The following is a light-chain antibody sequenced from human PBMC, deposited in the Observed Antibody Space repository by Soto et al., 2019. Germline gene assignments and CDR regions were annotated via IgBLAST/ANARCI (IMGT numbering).Light chain of an antibody. CDR3: QQSHTTQTT. J-gene: IGKJ5*01. Sequence: DIQMTQSPSSLSASVGDRVTITCRADQAISSYLNWFQQKPGTAPRLLVFGASHLQTGVRSRFSGSGSGTHFTLTISGLQPEDFATYFCQQSHTTQTTFGQGTRVDIK. CDR1: QAISSY. CDR2: GAS. V-gene: IGKV1-39*01.